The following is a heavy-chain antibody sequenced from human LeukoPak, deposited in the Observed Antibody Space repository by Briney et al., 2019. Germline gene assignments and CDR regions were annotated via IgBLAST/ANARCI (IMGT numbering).Heavy chain of an antibody. Sequence: HSSETLSLTCTVAGGSISSYYWSWVRQAPGKGLEWVASIKQDASDKYYVDSVKGRFTISRDNAKSSLFPQMISLRAEDTALYYCVRDPVDYWGQGILVTVSS. V-gene: IGHV3-7*01. CDR2: IKQDASDK. CDR3: VRDPVDY. J-gene: IGHJ4*02. CDR1: GGSISSYY.